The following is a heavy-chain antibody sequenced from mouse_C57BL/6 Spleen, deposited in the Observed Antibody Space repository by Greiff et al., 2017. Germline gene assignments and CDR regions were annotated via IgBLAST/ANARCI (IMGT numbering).Heavy chain of an antibody. CDR1: GYTFTDYS. CDR2: ISPNNGGT. D-gene: IGHD1-1*01. V-gene: IGHV1-18*01. J-gene: IGHJ1*03. CDR3: ARLSITTVVRYFDV. Sequence: VQLQQSGPELVKPGASVKIPCKASGYTFTDYSMDWVKQSHGKSLEWIGDISPNNGGTIYNQKCKGKATLTVDKSSSTAYMELRSLTSEDTAVYDCARLSITTVVRYFDVWGTGTTVTFSS.